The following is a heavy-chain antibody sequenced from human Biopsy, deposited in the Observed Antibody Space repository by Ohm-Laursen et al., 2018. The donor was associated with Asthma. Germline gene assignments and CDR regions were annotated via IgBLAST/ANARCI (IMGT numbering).Heavy chain of an antibody. V-gene: IGHV1-18*04. CDR1: GCTFTSYG. J-gene: IGHJ4*02. D-gene: IGHD1-26*01. Sequence: ASVTASCKASGCTFTSYGISWVRQAPGHGLEWMGWSSAYNGNTNYAQKLQGRVTMTTDTSTSTAYMELRSLRSDDTAVYYCARDGPVGAPSDYWGQGTLVTVSS. CDR3: ARDGPVGAPSDY. CDR2: SSAYNGNT.